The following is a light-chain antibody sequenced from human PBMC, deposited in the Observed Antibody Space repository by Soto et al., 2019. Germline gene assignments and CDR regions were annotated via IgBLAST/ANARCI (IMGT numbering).Light chain of an antibody. CDR3: SSYTTSISYV. CDR1: ISDVGGYNT. J-gene: IGLJ1*01. Sequence: QSVLTQPASVSGSPGQSITISCTGTISDVGGYNTVSWYQQHPGKVPKLMIHDVNDRPSWVSDRFSGSKTGNTASLTNSGLQAEDEADYYCSSYTTSISYVFGSGTKVTV. CDR2: DVN. V-gene: IGLV2-14*01.